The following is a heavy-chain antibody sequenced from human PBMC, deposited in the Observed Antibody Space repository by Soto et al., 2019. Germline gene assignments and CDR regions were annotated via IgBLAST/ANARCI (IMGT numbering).Heavy chain of an antibody. CDR3: ARGYYDSSGYYWVFDY. V-gene: IGHV3-48*01. CDR1: GFTFSSYS. J-gene: IGHJ4*02. Sequence: GGSLRLSCAASGFTFSSYSMNWAHQAPGKGLEWVSYTSSSSSTIYYADSVKGRFTISRDNAKDSLYLQMNSLRAEDTAVYYCARGYYDSSGYYWVFDYWGQGTLVTVSS. CDR2: TSSSSSTI. D-gene: IGHD3-22*01.